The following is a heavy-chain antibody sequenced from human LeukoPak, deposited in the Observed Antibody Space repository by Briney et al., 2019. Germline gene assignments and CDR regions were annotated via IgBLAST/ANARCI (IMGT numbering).Heavy chain of an antibody. D-gene: IGHD2-2*01. Sequence: PSETLSLTCAVYGGSFSGYYWSWIRQPPGKGLEWIGEINHSGSTNSNPSLKSRVTISVDTSKNQFSLKLSSVTAADTAVYYCARWSSYCSSTSCPLNYYYYYGMDVWGQGTTVTVSS. CDR1: GGSFSGYY. V-gene: IGHV4-34*01. J-gene: IGHJ6*02. CDR3: ARWSSYCSSTSCPLNYYYYYGMDV. CDR2: INHSGST.